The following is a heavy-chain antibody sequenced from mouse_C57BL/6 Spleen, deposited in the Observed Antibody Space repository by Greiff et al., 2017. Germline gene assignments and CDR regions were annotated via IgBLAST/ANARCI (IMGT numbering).Heavy chain of an antibody. D-gene: IGHD4-1*01. CDR2: IRNKANNHAT. CDR1: GFTFSDAW. V-gene: IGHV6-6*01. J-gene: IGHJ2*01. Sequence: EVKLVESGGGLVQPGGSMKLSCAASGFTFSDAWMDWVRQSPEKGLEWVAEIRNKANNHATYYAESVKGRFTISRDDSKSSVYLQMNSLRAEDTGIYYCTSWGNWVRYFDDWGQGTTLTVSS. CDR3: TSWGNWVRYFDD.